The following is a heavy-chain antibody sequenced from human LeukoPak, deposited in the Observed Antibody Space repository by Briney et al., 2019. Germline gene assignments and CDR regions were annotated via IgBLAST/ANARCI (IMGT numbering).Heavy chain of an antibody. J-gene: IGHJ4*02. V-gene: IGHV1-24*01. CDR3: ATGYDSSGYYKY. D-gene: IGHD3-22*01. CDR1: GYTLTELS. Sequence: ASVKASCKVSGYTLTELSMHWVRQAPGKGLEWMGGFDPEDGETIYAQKFQGRVTMTEDTSTDTAYMELSSLRSEDTAVYYCATGYDSSGYYKYWGQGTLVTVSS. CDR2: FDPEDGET.